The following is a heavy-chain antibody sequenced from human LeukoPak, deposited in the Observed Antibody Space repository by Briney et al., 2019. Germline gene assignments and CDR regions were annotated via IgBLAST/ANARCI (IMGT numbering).Heavy chain of an antibody. Sequence: SETLSLTCTVSGGSISSGSYYWSWIRQPAGKGLEWIGRIYTSGSTNYNPSLKSRVTISVDTSKNQFSLKLSSVTAADTAVYYCARRSRKYSSGWYLDYWGQGTLVTVSS. J-gene: IGHJ4*02. CDR1: GGSISSGSYY. CDR3: ARRSRKYSSGWYLDY. CDR2: IYTSGST. D-gene: IGHD6-19*01. V-gene: IGHV4-61*02.